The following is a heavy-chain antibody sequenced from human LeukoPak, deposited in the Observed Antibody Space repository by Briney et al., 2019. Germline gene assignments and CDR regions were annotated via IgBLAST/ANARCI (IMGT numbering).Heavy chain of an antibody. CDR3: ARETGLYCSGGSCYPHSALYFDY. J-gene: IGHJ4*02. D-gene: IGHD2-15*01. V-gene: IGHV1-69*13. Sequence: ASVKVSCKASGGTFSSYAISWVRQAPGQGLEWMGGIIPIFGTANYAQKFQGRVTITADESTSTAYMELSSLRSEDTAVYYCARETGLYCSGGSCYPHSALYFDYRGQGTLVTVSS. CDR1: GGTFSSYA. CDR2: IIPIFGTA.